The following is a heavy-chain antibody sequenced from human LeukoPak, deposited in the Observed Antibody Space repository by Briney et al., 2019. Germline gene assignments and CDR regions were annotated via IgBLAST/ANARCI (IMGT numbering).Heavy chain of an antibody. V-gene: IGHV3-30*02. Sequence: GGSLRLSCAASGFTFSSYGMHWVRQAPGKGLEWVAFIRYDGGNSDEYYADSVKGRFTISRDNSKNTLYPQMNSLRAEDTAVYYCARDWMGAADYWGQGTLVTVSS. J-gene: IGHJ4*02. CDR1: GFTFSSYG. CDR3: ARDWMGAADY. CDR2: IRYDGGNSDE. D-gene: IGHD3-16*01.